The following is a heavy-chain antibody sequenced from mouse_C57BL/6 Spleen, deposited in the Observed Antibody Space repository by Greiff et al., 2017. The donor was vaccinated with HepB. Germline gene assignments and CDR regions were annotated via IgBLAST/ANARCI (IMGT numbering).Heavy chain of an antibody. CDR2: INPNNGGT. J-gene: IGHJ1*03. V-gene: IGHV1-22*01. CDR1: GYTFTDYN. Sequence: EVQLQQSGPELVKPGASVKMSCKASGYTFTDYNMHWVKQSHGKSLEWIGYINPNNGGTSYNQKFKGKATLTVNKSSSTAYMALRSLTSEDSAVYYCARGGAYYSNYVHFDVWGTGTTVTVSS. D-gene: IGHD2-5*01. CDR3: ARGGAYYSNYVHFDV.